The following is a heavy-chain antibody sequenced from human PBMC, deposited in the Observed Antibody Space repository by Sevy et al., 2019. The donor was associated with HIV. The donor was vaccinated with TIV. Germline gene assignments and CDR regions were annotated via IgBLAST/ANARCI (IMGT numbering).Heavy chain of an antibody. CDR1: GFTFSNYN. Sequence: GGSLRLSCAASGFTFSNYNMNWVRQAPGKGLEWVAFITSSGNTIYYADSVKGRFTISRDYAKDSLYLQMNSLRAEDTAVYYCARGSLSSNCFDYWGQGTLVTVSS. V-gene: IGHV3-48*01. J-gene: IGHJ4*02. CDR2: ITSSGNTI. CDR3: ARGSLSSNCFDY.